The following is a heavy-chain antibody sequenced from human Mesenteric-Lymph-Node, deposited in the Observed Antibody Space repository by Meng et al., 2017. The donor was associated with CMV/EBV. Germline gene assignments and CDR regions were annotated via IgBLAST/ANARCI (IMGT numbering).Heavy chain of an antibody. CDR1: GYTFTGSY. V-gene: IGHV1-2*02. CDR3: ARVISGSFSLFDY. D-gene: IGHD1-26*01. Sequence: ASVKVSCKASGYTFTGSYLHWVRQAPGHGLEWMGYINPNRGATKYAQKFEGRVTMTRDTSISTAYMELSRLRSDDTAVYYCARVISGSFSLFDYWGQGTLVTVSS. CDR2: INPNRGAT. J-gene: IGHJ4*02.